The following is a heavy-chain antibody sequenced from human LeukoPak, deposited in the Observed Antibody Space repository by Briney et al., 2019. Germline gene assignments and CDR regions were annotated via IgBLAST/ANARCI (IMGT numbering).Heavy chain of an antibody. CDR2: INHSGST. V-gene: IGHV4-34*01. D-gene: IGHD3-10*01. CDR1: GGSFSGYY. CDR3: ARGTGVRKSIDY. J-gene: IGHJ4*02. Sequence: KPSETLSLTCAVYGGSFSGYYWSWIRQPPGKGLEWIGEINHSGSTNYNPSLKSRVTISVDTSKNQFSLKLSSVTAADTAVYYCARGTGVRKSIDYWGQGTLVTVSS.